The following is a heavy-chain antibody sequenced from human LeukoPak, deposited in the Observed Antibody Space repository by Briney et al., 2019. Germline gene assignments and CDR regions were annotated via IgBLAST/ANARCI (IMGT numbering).Heavy chain of an antibody. D-gene: IGHD6-13*01. Sequence: PGGSLRLSCAASGFTFDDYGMSWVRQAPGKGLEWVSGITWNSNTRVYADSVKGRFTISRDNARNSLYLQMNSLRAEDAALYYCAKDSPYSSSWSRAFDIWGQGTMVTVSS. CDR1: GFTFDDYG. CDR3: AKDSPYSSSWSRAFDI. J-gene: IGHJ3*02. CDR2: ITWNSNTR. V-gene: IGHV3-9*01.